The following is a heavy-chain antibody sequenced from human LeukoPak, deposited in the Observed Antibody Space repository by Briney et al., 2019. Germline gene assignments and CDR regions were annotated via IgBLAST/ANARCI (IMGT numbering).Heavy chain of an antibody. Sequence: ASVKVSCKASGYTFTSYDINWVRQATGQGLEWMGWMNPNSGNTGYAQKFQGRVTMTRNTSISTAYMELSSLRSEDTAVYYCARTPIRFLEWSLSNAFDIWGQGTMVTVSS. V-gene: IGHV1-8*01. J-gene: IGHJ3*02. CDR3: ARTPIRFLEWSLSNAFDI. CDR2: MNPNSGNT. CDR1: GYTFTSYD. D-gene: IGHD3-3*01.